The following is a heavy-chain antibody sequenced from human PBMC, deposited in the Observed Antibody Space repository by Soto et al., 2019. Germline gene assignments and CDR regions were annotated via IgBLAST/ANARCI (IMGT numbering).Heavy chain of an antibody. J-gene: IGHJ4*02. Sequence: GGSLRLSCAASGFTFSSYGMHWVRQAPGKGLEWVAVISYDGSNKYYADSVKGRFTISRDNSKNTLYLQMNSLRAEDTAVYYCAKSVASSWWLFAYWGQGTLVTVSS. CDR3: AKSVASSWWLFAY. CDR1: GFTFSSYG. V-gene: IGHV3-30*18. CDR2: ISYDGSNK. D-gene: IGHD6-13*01.